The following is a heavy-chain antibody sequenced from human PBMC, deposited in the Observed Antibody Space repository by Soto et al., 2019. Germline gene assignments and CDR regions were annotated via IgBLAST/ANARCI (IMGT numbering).Heavy chain of an antibody. V-gene: IGHV4-59*01. CDR1: CGSISSDY. CDR2: IFYTGST. D-gene: IGHD5-12*01. J-gene: IGHJ6*01. CDR3: ARGPGYRYGFDYYCHGMSV. Sequence: SETLSLTCSVSCGSISSDYWSWIRQPPGKGLEWIGYIFYTGSTNYNSSLKGRVTISVDTSKNQFSLKLRSVTAADTAVYYCARGPGYRYGFDYYCHGMSVWGQGTTDTVS.